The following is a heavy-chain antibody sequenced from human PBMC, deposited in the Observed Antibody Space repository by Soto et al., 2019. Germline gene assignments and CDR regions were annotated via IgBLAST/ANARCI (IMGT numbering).Heavy chain of an antibody. CDR3: AKDSSGWYDPYYFDY. V-gene: IGHV3-23*01. CDR2: IIGSGGST. Sequence: GGSLRLSCAASGFTFSSYAMSWVRQAPGKGLEWVSAIIGSGGSTYYADSVKGRFTISRDNSKSTLYLQMNSLRAEDTAVYYCAKDSSGWYDPYYFDYWGQGTLVTVSS. CDR1: GFTFSSYA. J-gene: IGHJ4*02. D-gene: IGHD6-19*01.